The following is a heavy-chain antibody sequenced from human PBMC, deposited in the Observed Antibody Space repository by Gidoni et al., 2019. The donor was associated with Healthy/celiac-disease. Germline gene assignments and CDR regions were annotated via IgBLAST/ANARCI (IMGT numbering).Heavy chain of an antibody. J-gene: IGHJ4*02. CDR1: GGSISSYY. CDR3: ARLGYSYGSLDY. CDR2: IYYSGST. Sequence: HVQLQESGPGLVKPSETLSLTCTVSGGSISSYYWSWIRQPPGKGLEWIGYIYYSGSTNYNPSLKSRVTISVDTSKNQFSLKLSSVTAADTAVYYCARLGYSYGSLDYWGQGTLVTVSS. D-gene: IGHD5-18*01. V-gene: IGHV4-59*01.